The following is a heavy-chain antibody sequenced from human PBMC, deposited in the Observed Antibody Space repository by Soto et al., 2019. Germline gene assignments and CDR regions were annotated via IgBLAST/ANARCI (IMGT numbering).Heavy chain of an antibody. CDR3: AREGQLGY. D-gene: IGHD6-6*01. V-gene: IGHV1-18*01. CDR1: GYTFSNYG. Sequence: QVQLLQSGAEVKKPGASVKVSCKASGYTFSNYGFSWVRQAPGQGLEWMGWISGYNGNTNYAERLQGRVTMTTDTSTRTADMELKSLRYDDPAVYYCAREGQLGYWGQGTPVTVSS. J-gene: IGHJ4*02. CDR2: ISGYNGNT.